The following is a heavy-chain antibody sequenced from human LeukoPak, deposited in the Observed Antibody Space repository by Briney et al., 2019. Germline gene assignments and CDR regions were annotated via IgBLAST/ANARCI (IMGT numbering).Heavy chain of an antibody. CDR3: ARGRGGATAGTVSWFDP. Sequence: GASVKVSCKAFGGTFSSYAISWVRQAPGQGLEWMGRIVPIFGTANYAQKFQGRVTITTDESTSTAYMELSSLRSEDTAVYYCARGRGGATAGTVSWFDPWGQGTLVTVSS. CDR2: IVPIFGTA. D-gene: IGHD6-13*01. V-gene: IGHV1-69*05. CDR1: GGTFSSYA. J-gene: IGHJ5*02.